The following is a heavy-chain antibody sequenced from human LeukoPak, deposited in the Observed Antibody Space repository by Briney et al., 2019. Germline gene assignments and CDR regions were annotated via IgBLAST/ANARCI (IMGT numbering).Heavy chain of an antibody. CDR3: ARTHEIYYYDSSGHYYDY. D-gene: IGHD3-22*01. Sequence: SETLSLTCAVSGYSISSGYYWGWIRQPPGKGLEWIGSIYHSGSTYYNPSLKGRVTISVDTSKNQFSLKLSSVTAADTAVYYCARTHEIYYYDSSGHYYDYWGQGTLVTVSS. J-gene: IGHJ4*02. CDR2: IYHSGST. CDR1: GYSISSGYY. V-gene: IGHV4-38-2*01.